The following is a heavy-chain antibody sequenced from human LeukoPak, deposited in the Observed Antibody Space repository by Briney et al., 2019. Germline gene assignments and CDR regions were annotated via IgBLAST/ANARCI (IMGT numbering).Heavy chain of an antibody. V-gene: IGHV3-21*01. J-gene: IGHJ4*02. CDR3: ARDASGSSIGLIDF. D-gene: IGHD1-26*01. CDR2: ISTSSTYI. Sequence: GGSLGLSCVASEFTPRSYIMHWVRQAPGEGLEWVSYISTSSTYIYYADSVMGRFTISRDNAKNSLYLHMSSLRAEDTAVYYCARDASGSSIGLIDFWGQGTLVTVSS. CDR1: EFTPRSYI.